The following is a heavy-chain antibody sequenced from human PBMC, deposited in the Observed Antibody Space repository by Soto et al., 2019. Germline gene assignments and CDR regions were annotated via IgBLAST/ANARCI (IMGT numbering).Heavy chain of an antibody. CDR1: GYTFTSYA. D-gene: IGHD2-8*02. CDR3: ARDRSTLEVSEFDP. Sequence: GASVKVSCKASGYTFTSYAMHWVRQAPGQRLEWMGWINAGNGNTKYSQKFQGRVTITRDTSASTAYMELSSLRSEDTAVYYCARDRSTLEVSEFDPWGQGTLVTVSS. V-gene: IGHV1-3*01. J-gene: IGHJ5*02. CDR2: INAGNGNT.